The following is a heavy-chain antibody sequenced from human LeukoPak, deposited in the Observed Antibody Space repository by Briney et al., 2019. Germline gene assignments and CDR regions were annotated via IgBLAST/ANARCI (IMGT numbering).Heavy chain of an antibody. CDR3: ARGSITIFGVVSFRVY. CDR2: ISSSSSYI. J-gene: IGHJ4*02. Sequence: PGGSLRLSCAASGFTFSSYSMNWVRQAPGKGLEWVSSISSSSSYIYYADSVKGRFTISRDNAKNSLYLQMSSLRAEDTAVYYCARGSITIFGVVSFRVYWGQGTLVTVSS. CDR1: GFTFSSYS. D-gene: IGHD3-3*01. V-gene: IGHV3-21*01.